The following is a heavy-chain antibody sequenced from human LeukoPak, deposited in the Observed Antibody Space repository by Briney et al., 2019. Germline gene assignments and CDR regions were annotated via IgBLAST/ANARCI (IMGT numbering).Heavy chain of an antibody. CDR1: GFTFSSYS. D-gene: IGHD2-2*01. CDR3: ARIGYCSSTSCYPNDY. CDR2: ISSSSSYI. V-gene: IGHV3-21*01. Sequence: GGSLRLSCAASGFTFSSYSMNWVRQAPGKGLEWVSSISSSSSYIYYADSVKGRFTISRDNAKNSLYLQMDSLRAEDTAVYYCARIGYCSSTSCYPNDYWGQGTLVTVSS. J-gene: IGHJ4*02.